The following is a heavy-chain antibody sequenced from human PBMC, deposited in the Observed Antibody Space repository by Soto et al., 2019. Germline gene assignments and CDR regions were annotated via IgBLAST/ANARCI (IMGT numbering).Heavy chain of an antibody. J-gene: IGHJ6*02. V-gene: IGHV4-39*01. CDR2: IYYSGST. CDR3: ARRLSYDSSGFEGGGMDV. Sequence: SETLSLTCTVSGGSISSSSYYWGWIRQPPGKGLEWIGSIYYSGSTYYNPSLKSRVTISVDTSKNQFSLKLGSVTAADTAVYYCARRLSYDSSGFEGGGMDVWGQGTTVTVSS. CDR1: GGSISSSSYY. D-gene: IGHD3-22*01.